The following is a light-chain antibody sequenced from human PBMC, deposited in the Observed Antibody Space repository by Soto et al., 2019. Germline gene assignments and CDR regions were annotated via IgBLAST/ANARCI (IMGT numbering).Light chain of an antibody. CDR1: SSDVGSYNL. CDR3: YSYAGENLYV. CDR2: EGT. Sequence: QSALTQPASVSASPGQSITIPCTGTSSDVGSYNLVSWFQQHPGKVPKLLIYEGTKRPSGLSDRFSGSKSGTTASLTISGLQAEDEAHYYCYSYAGENLYVFGSGTKVTVL. J-gene: IGLJ1*01. V-gene: IGLV2-23*01.